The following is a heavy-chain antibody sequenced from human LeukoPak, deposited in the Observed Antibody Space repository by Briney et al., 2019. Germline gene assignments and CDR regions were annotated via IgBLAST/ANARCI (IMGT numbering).Heavy chain of an antibody. CDR3: AKDRPTPYYYDSSGYYYGFDY. CDR2: ISGSASST. CDR1: EFTFNKYA. V-gene: IGHV3-23*01. J-gene: IGHJ4*02. Sequence: GGSLRLSCAASEFTFNKYAMSWVRQAPGKGLEWVSAISGSASSTYYADSVKGRFTISRDNSKNTLYLQMNSLRAEDTAVYYCAKDRPTPYYYDSSGYYYGFDYWGQGTLVTVSS. D-gene: IGHD3-22*01.